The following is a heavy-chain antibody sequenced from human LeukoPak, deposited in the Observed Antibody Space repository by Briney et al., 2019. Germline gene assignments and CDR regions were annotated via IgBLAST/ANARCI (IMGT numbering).Heavy chain of an antibody. CDR2: IYSGGST. CDR3: ARDYYDSSGAGSL. CDR1: GFTVSSNY. J-gene: IGHJ4*02. V-gene: IGHV3-66*01. Sequence: GGSLRLSCAASGFTVSSNYMSWVRQAPGKGLEWVSVIYSGGSTYYADSVKGGFTISRDNSKKTLYLQMNSLRAEDTAVYYCARDYYDSSGAGSLWGQGTLVTVSS. D-gene: IGHD3-22*01.